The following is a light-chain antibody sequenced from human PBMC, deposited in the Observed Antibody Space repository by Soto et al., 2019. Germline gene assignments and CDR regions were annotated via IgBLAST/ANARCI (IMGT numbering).Light chain of an antibody. Sequence: VWMSQPPLPLPVTRGQPVCISCGSSQSGVHSDGNTYFNEFHQRPGRSPRRLIYKASNRDSGVPDRFSGSGSGTDFALKISRVEAEDVGVYYCLQETHWPITFGTWTRLEIK. V-gene: IGKV2-30*02. CDR1: QSGVHSDGNTY. J-gene: IGKJ5*01. CDR2: KAS. CDR3: LQETHWPIT.